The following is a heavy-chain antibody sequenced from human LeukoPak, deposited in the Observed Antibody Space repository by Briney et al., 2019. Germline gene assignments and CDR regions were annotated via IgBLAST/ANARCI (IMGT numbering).Heavy chain of an antibody. J-gene: IGHJ4*02. CDR3: ARDYYDSSGYYYLSY. D-gene: IGHD3-22*01. CDR1: GFTFSSYS. Sequence: GGSLRLSCAASGFTFSSYSMNWVRQAPGKGLEWVSYISNSVSTIFYADSVKGRFTISRDNAKNSLHLQMNSLRAEDTAVYYCARDYYDSSGYYYLSYWGQGTLVTVSS. V-gene: IGHV3-48*04. CDR2: ISNSVSTI.